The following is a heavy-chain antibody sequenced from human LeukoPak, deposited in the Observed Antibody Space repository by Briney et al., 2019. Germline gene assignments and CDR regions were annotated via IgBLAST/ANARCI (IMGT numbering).Heavy chain of an antibody. J-gene: IGHJ4*02. Sequence: GGSLRLSCAASGFTFSSYAMRWVRQAPGKGLQWVSDISGGGGSTYYADSVKGRFIISRDTSKNTLYLQMNSLRAEDTAVYYCARSGGLQKFDYWGQGTLVTVSS. CDR2: ISGGGGST. CDR3: ARSGGLQKFDY. D-gene: IGHD4-11*01. V-gene: IGHV3-23*01. CDR1: GFTFSSYA.